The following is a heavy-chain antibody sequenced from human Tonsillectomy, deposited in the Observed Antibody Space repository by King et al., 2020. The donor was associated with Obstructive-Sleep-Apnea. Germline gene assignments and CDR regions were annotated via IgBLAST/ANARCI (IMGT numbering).Heavy chain of an antibody. D-gene: IGHD5-18*01. CDR3: ARQGGYGNWFDP. V-gene: IGHV5-10-1*01. CDR2: IDPSDSYT. J-gene: IGHJ5*02. Sequence: AQLVQSGAEVKKPGESLRISCKGSVYSFTSYWISWVRQMPGKGLEWMGRIDPSDSYTNYSPSFQCHVTISADKSIITAYLQWSSLKASDTAMYYCARQGGYGNWFDPWGQGALITVSS. CDR1: VYSFTSYW.